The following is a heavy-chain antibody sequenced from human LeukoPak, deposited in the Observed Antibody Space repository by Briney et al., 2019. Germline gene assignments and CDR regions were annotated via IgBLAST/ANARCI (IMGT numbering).Heavy chain of an antibody. CDR1: GGSFSGYY. Sequence: PSETLSLTCAVYGGSFSGYYWSWIRQPPGKGLEWIGEINHSGSTNYNPSLKSRVTISVDTSKNQFSPKLSSVTAADTAVYYCARRLRKWTGTDYYYGMDVWGQGTTVTVSS. CDR2: INHSGST. D-gene: IGHD1-1*01. V-gene: IGHV4-34*01. J-gene: IGHJ6*02. CDR3: ARRLRKWTGTDYYYGMDV.